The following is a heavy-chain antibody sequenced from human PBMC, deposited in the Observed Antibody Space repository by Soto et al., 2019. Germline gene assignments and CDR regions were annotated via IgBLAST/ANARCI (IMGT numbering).Heavy chain of an antibody. Sequence: QVQLQEYGSRLVRPSQPLSLTCSVSGGSVSSGGYSWSWIRQAPGKGLEWIGFISPSGRPAYNPSLKSRVSISVDTSKNQISLELSSVTAADTAVYYCTRGVLAWGPGTLVTVSS. CDR2: ISPSGRP. D-gene: IGHD2-8*01. J-gene: IGHJ5*02. CDR3: TRGVLA. V-gene: IGHV4-30-2*01. CDR1: GGSVSSGGYS.